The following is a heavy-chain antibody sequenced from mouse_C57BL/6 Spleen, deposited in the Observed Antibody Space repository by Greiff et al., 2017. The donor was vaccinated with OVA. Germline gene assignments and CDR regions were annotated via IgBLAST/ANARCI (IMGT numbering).Heavy chain of an antibody. CDR3: AKNGYDYDEYFDV. D-gene: IGHD2-4*01. Sequence: QVQLQQSGPGLVQPSQSLSITCTVSGFSLTSYGVHWVRQSPGKGLEWLGVIWRGGSTDYNAAFMSRLSITKDNSKSQVFFKMNSLQADDTAIYYCAKNGYDYDEYFDVWGTGTTVTVAS. CDR1: GFSLTSYG. V-gene: IGHV2-5*01. CDR2: IWRGGST. J-gene: IGHJ1*03.